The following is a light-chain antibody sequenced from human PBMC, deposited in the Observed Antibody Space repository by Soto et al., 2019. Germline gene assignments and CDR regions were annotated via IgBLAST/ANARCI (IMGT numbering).Light chain of an antibody. CDR3: QQYYSTPYT. Sequence: DIVMTQSPDSLAVSLGERATINRKSSQSVLYSSNNKNYLAWYQQKPGQPPKLLIYWASTRESGVPDRFSGSGSGTDFTLTISSLQAEDVAVYYCQQYYSTPYTFGQGTKVDIK. CDR1: QSVLYSSNNKNY. V-gene: IGKV4-1*01. CDR2: WAS. J-gene: IGKJ2*01.